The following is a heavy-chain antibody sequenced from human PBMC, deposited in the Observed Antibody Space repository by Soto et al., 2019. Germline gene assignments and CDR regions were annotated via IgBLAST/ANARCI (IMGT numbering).Heavy chain of an antibody. CDR2: IYHSGST. D-gene: IGHD6-19*01. Sequence: PSETLSLTCAVSGGSISSGGSSWSWIRQPPGKVLEWIGYIYHSGSTYYNPSLKSRVTISVDRSKNQFSLKLTSVTAADTAVYYCARAGDSSGPVALGYWGQGTLVTVS. J-gene: IGHJ4*02. CDR1: GGSISSGGSS. V-gene: IGHV4-30-2*01. CDR3: ARAGDSSGPVALGY.